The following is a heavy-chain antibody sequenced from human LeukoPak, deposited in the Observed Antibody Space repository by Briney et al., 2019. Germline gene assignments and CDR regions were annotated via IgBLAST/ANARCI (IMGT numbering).Heavy chain of an antibody. CDR3: ARGSYYYYMDV. J-gene: IGHJ6*03. CDR2: IYYSGST. CDR1: GGSISSYY. V-gene: IGHV4-59*01. Sequence: SENLSLTCTVFGGSISSYYWSWIRQPPGKGLEWIGYIYYSGSTNYNPSLKSRVTISVDTSKNQFSLKLSSVTAADTAVYYCARGSYYYYMDVWGKGTAVTVSS.